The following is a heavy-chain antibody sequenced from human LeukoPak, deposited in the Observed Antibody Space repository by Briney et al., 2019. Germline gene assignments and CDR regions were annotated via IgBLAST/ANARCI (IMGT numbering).Heavy chain of an antibody. V-gene: IGHV4-59*08. D-gene: IGHD6-6*01. CDR1: GGSISGYY. J-gene: IGHJ3*02. CDR3: AREYSSSSGRRAFDI. Sequence: SETLSLTCTVSGGSISGYYWSWIRQPPGKGLEWIGYIYYSGSTNYNPSLKSRLTISIDTSENQFSLKLSSVTAAVTAVYYCAREYSSSSGRRAFDIWGQGTMVTVSS. CDR2: IYYSGST.